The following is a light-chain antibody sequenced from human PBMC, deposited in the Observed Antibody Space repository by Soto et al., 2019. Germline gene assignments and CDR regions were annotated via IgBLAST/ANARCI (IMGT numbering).Light chain of an antibody. V-gene: IGKV3-11*01. Sequence: EIVLTQSPATLSLSPGERATLSCRASQRVSSYLAWYQQKPGQAPRLLIYDASTRATGIPARFSGSGSGTDFTLTISSLEPEDFAVYYCQQRSNWPLTFGPGTKVGI. CDR2: DAS. J-gene: IGKJ3*01. CDR3: QQRSNWPLT. CDR1: QRVSSY.